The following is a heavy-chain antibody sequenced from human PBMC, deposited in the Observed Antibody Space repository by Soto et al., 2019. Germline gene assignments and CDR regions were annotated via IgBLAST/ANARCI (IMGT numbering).Heavy chain of an antibody. CDR3: AIYQRGYSGGSQFDP. V-gene: IGHV4-39*01. J-gene: IGHJ5*02. D-gene: IGHD5-12*01. CDR2: IDLGGTK. Sequence: QLQESGPGLVRPSETLSLTCTVPDAPSGGGFHYWGWIGQPPGRGLEWIGNIDLGGTKYYNPSLKSRLTLSLDTSKKLLSLELTSVTATDTAVYYCAIYQRGYSGGSQFDPWGQGTLVTVSS. CDR1: DAPSGGGFHY.